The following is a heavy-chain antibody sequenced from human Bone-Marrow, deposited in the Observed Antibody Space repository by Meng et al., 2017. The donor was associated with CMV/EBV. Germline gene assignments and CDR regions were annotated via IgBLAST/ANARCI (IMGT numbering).Heavy chain of an antibody. Sequence: SETLSLTCTVSGGSISSSSYYWGWIRQPPGKGLEWIGSIYYSGSTYYNPSLKSRVTISVDTSKNQFSLKRSSVTAADTAVYYCARDESPENYYDSSGYYYRNVYFDYWGQGTLVTVSS. CDR1: GGSISSSSYY. J-gene: IGHJ4*02. V-gene: IGHV4-39*07. CDR3: ARDESPENYYDSSGYYYRNVYFDY. D-gene: IGHD3-22*01. CDR2: IYYSGST.